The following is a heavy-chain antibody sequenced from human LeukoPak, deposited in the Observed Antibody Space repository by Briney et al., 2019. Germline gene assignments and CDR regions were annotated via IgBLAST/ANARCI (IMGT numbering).Heavy chain of an antibody. CDR3: ARDLEVPAATYWTLKNYYYYGMDV. Sequence: GGSLRLSCAASGFTFSSYSMNWVRQAPGKGLEWVSSISSSSSYIYYADSVKGRFTIFRDNAKNSLYLQMNSLRAEDTAVYYCARDLEVPAATYWTLKNYYYYGMDVWGQGTTVTVSS. CDR2: ISSSSSYI. J-gene: IGHJ6*02. CDR1: GFTFSSYS. D-gene: IGHD2-2*01. V-gene: IGHV3-21*01.